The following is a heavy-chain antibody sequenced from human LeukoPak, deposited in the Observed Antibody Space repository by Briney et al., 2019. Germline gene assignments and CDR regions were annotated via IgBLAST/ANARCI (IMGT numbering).Heavy chain of an antibody. V-gene: IGHV4-59*01. J-gene: IGHJ6*02. D-gene: IGHD3-16*01. Sequence: SETLSLTCTVSGGSIRSYYWNWIRQPPGKGLEWIGYISYSGSTNYNPSLTSRVTISVDTSKNQFSLKLSSVTAADTAVYYCAKSMIKRDYGMEVWGQGTTVTVSS. CDR2: ISYSGST. CDR1: GGSIRSYY. CDR3: AKSMIKRDYGMEV.